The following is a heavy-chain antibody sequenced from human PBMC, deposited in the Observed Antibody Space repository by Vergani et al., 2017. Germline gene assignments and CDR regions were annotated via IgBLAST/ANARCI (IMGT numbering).Heavy chain of an antibody. CDR2: MNPNSGNT. CDR1: GYTFTSYD. V-gene: IGHV1-8*01. CDR3: ARGGCSSTSCYMPYFQH. J-gene: IGHJ1*01. D-gene: IGHD2-2*02. Sequence: QVQLVQSGAEVKKPGASVKVSCKASGYTFTSYDINWVRQATGQGVEWMGWMNPNSGNTGYAQKFQGRVTMTRNTSISTAYMELSRLRSEDTAVYYCARGGCSSTSCYMPYFQHWGQCTLVTVSS.